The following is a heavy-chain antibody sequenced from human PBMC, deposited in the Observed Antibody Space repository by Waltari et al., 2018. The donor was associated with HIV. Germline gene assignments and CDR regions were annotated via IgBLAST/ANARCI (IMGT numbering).Heavy chain of an antibody. V-gene: IGHV4-39*07. J-gene: IGHJ4*02. D-gene: IGHD3-10*01. CDR3: ARVSYGSGGLDY. CDR2: IYYSGST. CDR1: GDSISSSSYY. Sequence: QLQLQESGPGLVKPSETLSLTCTVSGDSISSSSYYWGWIRQPPGKGLEWIGSIYYSGSTYYNPSLKSRVTISVDTSKNQFSLKLSSVTAADTAVYYCARVSYGSGGLDYWGQGTLVTVSS.